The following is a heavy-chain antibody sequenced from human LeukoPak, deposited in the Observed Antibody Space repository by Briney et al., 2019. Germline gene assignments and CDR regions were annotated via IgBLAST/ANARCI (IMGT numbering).Heavy chain of an antibody. V-gene: IGHV1-18*01. CDR3: AREPLGYCSSTSCQRYYYYMDV. CDR2: ISAYNGNT. D-gene: IGHD2-2*01. J-gene: IGHJ6*03. CDR1: GYTFTSYG. Sequence: ASVKVSCKASGYTFTSYGISWVRQAPGQGLEWMGWISAYNGNTNYAQKLQGRVTMTTDTSTSTAYMELRSLRSDDTAVYYCAREPLGYCSSTSCQRYYYYMDVWGKGPTVTVSS.